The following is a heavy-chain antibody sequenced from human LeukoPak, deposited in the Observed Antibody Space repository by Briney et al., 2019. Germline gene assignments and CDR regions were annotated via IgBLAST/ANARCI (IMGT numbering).Heavy chain of an antibody. D-gene: IGHD3-10*01. V-gene: IGHV3-11*01. CDR1: GFPFSDYY. Sequence: GSLRLSCAASGFPFSDYYMSWIRQAPGKGLEWVSYISSSGSTIYYADSVKGRFTISRDNAKNSLYLQMNSLRAEDTAVYYCAAYGGTGYYYYGMDVWGQGTTVTVSS. CDR2: ISSSGSTI. CDR3: AAYGGTGYYYYGMDV. J-gene: IGHJ6*02.